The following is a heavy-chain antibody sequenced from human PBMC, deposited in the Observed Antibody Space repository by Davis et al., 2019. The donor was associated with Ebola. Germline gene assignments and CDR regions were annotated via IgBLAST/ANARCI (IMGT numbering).Heavy chain of an antibody. V-gene: IGHV4-30-4*01. CDR3: ASAPPSSDYNYNYYTMDV. CDR2: IYFTGYT. CDR1: GDSISSGDKY. D-gene: IGHD4-11*01. J-gene: IGHJ6*02. Sequence: LRLSCTVSGDSISSGDKYWSWIRQPPGKGLEWIGYIYFTGYTFYNPSLKSRIAMSVDTSKNQFSLSLNSVTAADSAIYYCASAPPSSDYNYNYYTMDVWGPGTTVTVSS.